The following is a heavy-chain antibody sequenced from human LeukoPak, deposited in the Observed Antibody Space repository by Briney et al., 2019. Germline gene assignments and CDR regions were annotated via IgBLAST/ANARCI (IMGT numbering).Heavy chain of an antibody. D-gene: IGHD1-26*01. CDR3: ARDMGGSPRFDP. CDR1: GYTFIGYY. J-gene: IGHJ5*02. Sequence: ASVKVSCKASGYTFIGYYMHWVRQAPGQGLEWMGWINPNLGTTNYAQKFQGRVTMTRDTSISTAYMELSRLGSDDTAVYYCARDMGGSPRFDPWGQGTLVTVSS. V-gene: IGHV1-2*02. CDR2: INPNLGTT.